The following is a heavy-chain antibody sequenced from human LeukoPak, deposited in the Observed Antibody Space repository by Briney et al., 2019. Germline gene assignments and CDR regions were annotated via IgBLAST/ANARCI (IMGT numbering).Heavy chain of an antibody. CDR2: IYTSGST. J-gene: IGHJ3*02. CDR3: ARERLMQLVLYAFDI. Sequence: SETLSLTCTVSGGSISSYYWSWIRQPAGKGLEWIGRIYTSGSTNYNPSLKSRVTMSVDTSKNQFSLKLSSVTAADTAVYYCARERLMQLVLYAFDIWGQGTMVTVSS. D-gene: IGHD6-13*01. CDR1: GGSISSYY. V-gene: IGHV4-4*07.